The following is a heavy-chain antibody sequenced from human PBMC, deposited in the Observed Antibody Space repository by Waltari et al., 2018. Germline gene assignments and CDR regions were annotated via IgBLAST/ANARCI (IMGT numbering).Heavy chain of an antibody. CDR2: IIPIVGTA. V-gene: IGHV1-69*08. CDR3: AREIDYGDYFDY. Sequence: QVQLVQSGAEVKKPGSSVKVSCKASGGTFSSYAISWVRQAPGQGLEWMGRIIPIVGTANYAQKFQGRVTITADKSTSTAYMELSSLRSEDTAVCYCAREIDYGDYFDYWGQGTLVTVSS. J-gene: IGHJ4*02. CDR1: GGTFSSYA. D-gene: IGHD4-17*01.